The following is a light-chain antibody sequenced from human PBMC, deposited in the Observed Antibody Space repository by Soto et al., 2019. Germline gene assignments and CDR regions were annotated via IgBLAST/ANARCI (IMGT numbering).Light chain of an antibody. CDR3: QQYNNWPTWT. V-gene: IGKV3-15*01. Sequence: EIVMTQSPATLSVSPGERATLSCRASQSVSSNLAWYQQKPGQAPRLLIYGASTRATGIPVRFSGSGSGTEFTLAISGLQSEDFAVHYCQQYNNWPTWTFGQGTKVEIK. CDR2: GAS. J-gene: IGKJ1*01. CDR1: QSVSSN.